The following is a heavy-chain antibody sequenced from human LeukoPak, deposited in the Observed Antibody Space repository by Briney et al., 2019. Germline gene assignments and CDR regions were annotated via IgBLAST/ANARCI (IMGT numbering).Heavy chain of an antibody. CDR2: ICTSGST. CDR1: GGSISSYY. CDR3: ARERYYYDSSGYSLSYYYYGMDV. V-gene: IGHV4-4*07. D-gene: IGHD3-22*01. J-gene: IGHJ6*02. Sequence: SETLSLTCTVSGGSISSYYWSWIRQPAGKGLEWIGRICTSGSTNYNPSLKSRVTMSVDTSKNQFSLKLSSVTAADTAVYYCARERYYYDSSGYSLSYYYYGMDVWGQGTTVTASS.